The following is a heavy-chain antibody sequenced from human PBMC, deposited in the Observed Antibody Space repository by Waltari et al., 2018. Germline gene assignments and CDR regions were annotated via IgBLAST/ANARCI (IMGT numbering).Heavy chain of an antibody. J-gene: IGHJ4*02. D-gene: IGHD3-10*01. CDR1: GFTFDDYA. Sequence: EVQLVESGGVVVQPGGSLRLSCAASGFTFDDYAMHWVRQAPGKGLEWVSLISWDGSSTYYADSVKGRFTISRDNSKNSLYLQMNSLRAEDTALYYCAKDRSVRGVILDYWGQGTLVTVSS. CDR3: AKDRSVRGVILDY. CDR2: ISWDGSST. V-gene: IGHV3-43D*04.